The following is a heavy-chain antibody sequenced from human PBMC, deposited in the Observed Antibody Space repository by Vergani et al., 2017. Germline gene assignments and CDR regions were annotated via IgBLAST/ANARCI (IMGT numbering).Heavy chain of an antibody. CDR3: ARVGGYNDIQHMDV. J-gene: IGHJ6*03. Sequence: QVQLQESGPGLVKPSGTLSLTCAVSGGSISSSNWWSWVRQPPGKGLEWIGEIYYSGSTYYNPSPRSRVTISVDTSKNQFSLKLSSVTAAATAVYYCARVGGYNDIQHMDVWGKGTTVTVSS. D-gene: IGHD5-24*01. V-gene: IGHV4-4*02. CDR1: GGSISSSNW. CDR2: IYYSGST.